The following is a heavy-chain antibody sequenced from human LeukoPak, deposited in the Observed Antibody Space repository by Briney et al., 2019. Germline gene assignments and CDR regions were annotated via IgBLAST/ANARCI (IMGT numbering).Heavy chain of an antibody. V-gene: IGHV1-69*13. D-gene: IGHD2-2*01. CDR2: IIPIFGTA. Sequence: SVKVSCKASGGTFSSYAISWVRKAPGQGLEWMGGIIPIFGTANYAQKFQGRVTITADESTSTAYRELSSLRSEDTAVYYCARDIVVVPAAAAYYYYGMDVGGQGTTVTVSS. CDR3: ARDIVVVPAAAAYYYYGMDV. CDR1: GGTFSSYA. J-gene: IGHJ6*02.